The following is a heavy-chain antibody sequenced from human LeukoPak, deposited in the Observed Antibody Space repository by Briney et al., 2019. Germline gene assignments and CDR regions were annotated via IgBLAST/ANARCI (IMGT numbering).Heavy chain of an antibody. J-gene: IGHJ6*04. D-gene: IGHD3-10*01. CDR1: GFTFSDYY. V-gene: IGHV3-11*06. CDR2: ISSSSSYT. CDR3: ARDRGVLWFGDLCGMDV. Sequence: GGSLRLSCAASGFTFSDYYMSWIRQAPGKGLEWVSYISSSSSYTNYADSVKGRFTISRDNAKNSLYLQMNSLRAEDTAAYYCARDRGVLWFGDLCGMDVWGKGTTVTVSS.